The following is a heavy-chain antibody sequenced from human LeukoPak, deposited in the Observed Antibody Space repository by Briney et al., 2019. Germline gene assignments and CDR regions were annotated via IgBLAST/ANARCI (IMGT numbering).Heavy chain of an antibody. CDR3: AKLMHFYLYMDV. Sequence: ASVKVSCKASGYTFTSYGISWVRQAPGQGLEWMGWIGVYNGKTDYAQNLQGRVTLTTDISTNTAYMELRGLRSDDTAVYYCAKLMHFYLYMDVWGQGTTVTVSS. V-gene: IGHV1-18*01. CDR1: GYTFTSYG. D-gene: IGHD3-16*01. CDR2: IGVYNGKT. J-gene: IGHJ6*03.